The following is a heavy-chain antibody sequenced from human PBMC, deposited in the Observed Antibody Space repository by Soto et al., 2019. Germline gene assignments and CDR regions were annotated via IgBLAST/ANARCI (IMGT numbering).Heavy chain of an antibody. CDR3: ARHNYYDSSGYYYDDY. J-gene: IGHJ4*02. D-gene: IGHD3-22*01. CDR2: IDPSDSYT. Sequence: PGESLKISCKGSGYSFTSYWVSWVRQMPGKGLEWMGRIDPSDSYTNYSPSFQGHVTISADKSTSTAYLQWSSLKASDTAMYYCARHNYYDSSGYYYDDYWGQGSLVTVSS. CDR1: GYSFTSYW. V-gene: IGHV5-10-1*01.